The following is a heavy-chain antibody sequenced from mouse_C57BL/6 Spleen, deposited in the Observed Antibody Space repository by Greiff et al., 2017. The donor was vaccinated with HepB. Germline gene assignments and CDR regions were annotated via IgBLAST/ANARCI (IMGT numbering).Heavy chain of an antibody. CDR1: GFTFSSYG. J-gene: IGHJ3*01. CDR2: ISSGGSYT. V-gene: IGHV5-6*01. CDR3: ARPRSAY. Sequence: VQLKESGGDLVKPGGSLKLSCAASGFTFSSYGMSWVRQTPDKRLEWVATISSGGSYTYYPYSVKGRFTISRDNAKNTLYLQMSSLKSEDTAMYYCARPRSAYWGQGTLVTVSA.